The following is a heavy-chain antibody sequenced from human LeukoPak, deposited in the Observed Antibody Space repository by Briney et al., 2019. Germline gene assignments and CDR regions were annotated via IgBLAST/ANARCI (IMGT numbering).Heavy chain of an antibody. J-gene: IGHJ4*02. Sequence: SETLSLTCTVSGGSISSYYWSWIRQPPGKGLEWIGYIYYSGSTNYNPPLKSRVTISVDTSKNQFSLKLSSVTAADTAVYYCARFIKARYCSSTSCLHIYFDYWGQGTLVTVSS. V-gene: IGHV4-59*01. CDR2: IYYSGST. CDR3: ARFIKARYCSSTSCLHIYFDY. D-gene: IGHD2-2*01. CDR1: GGSISSYY.